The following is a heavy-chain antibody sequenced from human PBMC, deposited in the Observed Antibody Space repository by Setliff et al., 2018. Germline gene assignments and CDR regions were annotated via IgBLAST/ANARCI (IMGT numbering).Heavy chain of an antibody. CDR2: INAANGNT. J-gene: IGHJ6*03. CDR1: SYTFSSYG. V-gene: IGHV1-18*01. Sequence: ASVKVSCKASSYTFSSYGISWVRQAPGQGLEWMGWINAANGNTKYSQKFHGRVTITRDTSANTVYMELSRLRSEDTAVYYCARDKGYDSSGYYFYYYYYMDVWGKGTTVTVSS. D-gene: IGHD3-22*01. CDR3: ARDKGYDSSGYYFYYYYYMDV.